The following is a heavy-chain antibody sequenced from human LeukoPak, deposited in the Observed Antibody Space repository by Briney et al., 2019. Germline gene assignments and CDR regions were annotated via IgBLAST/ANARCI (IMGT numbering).Heavy chain of an antibody. CDR1: GFDFRSYS. CDR2: ISSLSGTI. V-gene: IGHV3-48*01. D-gene: IGHD3-16*01. CDR3: VRDQGGAVSY. J-gene: IGHJ4*02. Sequence: QPGGSLRLSCAASGFDFRSYSVNWVRQAPGKGLEWVSYISSLSGTIDYADSVKGRFIISRDNAQNSLFLQVNSLRAEDTAVYYCVRDQGGAVSYWGQGTLVTVSS.